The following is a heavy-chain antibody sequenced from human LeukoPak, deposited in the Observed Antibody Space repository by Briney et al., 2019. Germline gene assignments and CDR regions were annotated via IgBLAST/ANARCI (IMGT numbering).Heavy chain of an antibody. CDR3: ARGPSGSYYPHFDY. Sequence: SETLSLTCTVSGGSISSYYWSWIRQPAGKGLEWIGRIYTSGSTNYNPSLKSRVTMSVDTSKNQFSLKLSSVTAADTAVCYCARGPSGSYYPHFDYWGQGTLVTVSS. J-gene: IGHJ4*02. V-gene: IGHV4-4*07. CDR1: GGSISSYY. D-gene: IGHD1-26*01. CDR2: IYTSGST.